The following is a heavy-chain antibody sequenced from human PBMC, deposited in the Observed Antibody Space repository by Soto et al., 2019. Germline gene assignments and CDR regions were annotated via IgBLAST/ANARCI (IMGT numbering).Heavy chain of an antibody. Sequence: ASVKVSCKASGYTFTSYYMHWVRQAPGQGLEWMGIINPSGGSTSYAQKFQGRVTMTRDTSTSTVYMELSSLRSEDTAVYYCARDRRIAVAEVLRTPSPLSYWGQGTLVTVSS. J-gene: IGHJ4*02. D-gene: IGHD6-19*01. CDR2: INPSGGST. CDR3: ARDRRIAVAEVLRTPSPLSY. V-gene: IGHV1-46*01. CDR1: GYTFTSYY.